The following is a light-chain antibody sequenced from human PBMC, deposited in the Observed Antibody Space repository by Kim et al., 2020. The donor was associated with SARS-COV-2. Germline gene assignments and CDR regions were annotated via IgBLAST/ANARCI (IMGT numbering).Light chain of an antibody. CDR1: RGISSD. J-gene: IGKJ1*01. CDR2: DAF. V-gene: IGKV3-15*01. CDR3: QQHIDWPWT. Sequence: VPPGESATPSCGASRGISSDLAWYQQKPGQAPRLLIYDAFTRATGVSARFTGGGSGTEFTLTISSLQSEDFATYYCQQHIDWPWTFGQGTKVDIK.